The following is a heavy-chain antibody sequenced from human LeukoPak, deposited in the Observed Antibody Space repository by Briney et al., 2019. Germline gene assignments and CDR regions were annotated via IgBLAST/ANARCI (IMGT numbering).Heavy chain of an antibody. CDR2: ISSSISTM. V-gene: IGHV3-48*02. CDR3: AKDYCSSTSCFFDY. CDR1: GFTFSTYS. J-gene: IGHJ4*02. Sequence: GGSLRLSCAASGFTFSTYSMNWVRQAPGKGLEWVSYISSSISTMYYADSVEGRFTISRDNAKTSLYLQMNSLRDEDTAIYYCAKDYCSSTSCFFDYWGQGTLVTVSS. D-gene: IGHD2-2*01.